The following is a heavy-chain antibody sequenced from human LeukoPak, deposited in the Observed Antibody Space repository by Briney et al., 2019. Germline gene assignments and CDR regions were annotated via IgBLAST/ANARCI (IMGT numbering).Heavy chain of an antibody. V-gene: IGHV1-8*01. D-gene: IGHD5-18*01. Sequence: ASVKVSCKASGYTFTSYDINWVRQATGQGLEWMGWMNPNSGNTGYAQKFQGRVTMTRNTSISTTYMELSSLRSEDTAVYYCARGLILSRLPYYWGQGTLVTVSS. J-gene: IGHJ4*02. CDR1: GYTFTSYD. CDR2: MNPNSGNT. CDR3: ARGLILSRLPYY.